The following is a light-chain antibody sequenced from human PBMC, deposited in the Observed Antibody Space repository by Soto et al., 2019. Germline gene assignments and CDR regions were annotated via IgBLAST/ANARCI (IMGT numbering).Light chain of an antibody. CDR2: DVS. Sequence: QSALTQPASVSGSPGQSITISCTGTSGDVGGYNYVSWYQHNPGKAPKLIIYDVSYRPSGISNRFSGSKSGNTAFLTISGLQAEDEADYFCISFTSSSALYVFGTGTKLTVL. CDR1: SGDVGGYNY. J-gene: IGLJ1*01. V-gene: IGLV2-14*03. CDR3: ISFTSSSALYV.